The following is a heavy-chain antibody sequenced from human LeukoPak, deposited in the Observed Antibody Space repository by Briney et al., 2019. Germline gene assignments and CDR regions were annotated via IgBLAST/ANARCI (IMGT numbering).Heavy chain of an antibody. CDR3: ARYGSGSYYQQYYYYMDV. J-gene: IGHJ6*03. Sequence: SETLSLTCTVSGYSISSGYYWGWIRQPPGKGLEWIGSIYHSGSTYYNPSLKSRVTISVDTSKNQFSLKLSSVTAADTAVYYCARYGSGSYYQQYYYYMDVWGKGTTVTISS. D-gene: IGHD3-10*01. CDR1: GYSISSGYY. V-gene: IGHV4-38-2*02. CDR2: IYHSGST.